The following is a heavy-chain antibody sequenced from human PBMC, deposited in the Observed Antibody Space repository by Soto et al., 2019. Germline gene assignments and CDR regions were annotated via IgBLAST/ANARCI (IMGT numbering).Heavy chain of an antibody. CDR2: IYYSGST. D-gene: IGHD5-12*01. V-gene: IGHV4-31*03. J-gene: IGHJ4*02. CDR3: ARTADGYNYLNY. CDR1: GGSISSGGYY. Sequence: SETLSLTCTVSGGSISSGGYYWSWIRQHPGKGLEWIGYIYYSGSTYYNPSLESRVIISVDTSRNQISLRLSSVTAADTAVYHCARTADGYNYLNYWGQGTLVTVSS.